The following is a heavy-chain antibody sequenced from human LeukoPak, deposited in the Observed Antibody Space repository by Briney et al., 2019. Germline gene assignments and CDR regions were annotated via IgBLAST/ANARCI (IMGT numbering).Heavy chain of an antibody. J-gene: IGHJ4*02. CDR1: GGSISSGSYY. CDR2: IYTSGST. V-gene: IGHV4-61*02. Sequence: SQTLSLTCTVSGGSISSGSYYWSWIRQPAGKGLEWIGRIYTSGSTNYNPSLKRRVTISVDTSKNQFSLKLSSVTAADTAVYYCARDPLGYCTNGVCYSFDYWGQGTLVTVSS. CDR3: ARDPLGYCTNGVCYSFDY. D-gene: IGHD2-8*01.